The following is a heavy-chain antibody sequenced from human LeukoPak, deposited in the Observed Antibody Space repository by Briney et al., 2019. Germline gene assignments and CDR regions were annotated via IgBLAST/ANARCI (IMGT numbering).Heavy chain of an antibody. J-gene: IGHJ5*02. D-gene: IGHD3-3*01. CDR3: ARPSATTLNDFWSGSKSYWFDP. Sequence: SETLSLTCTVSGGSISSGGYYWSWIRQPPGKGLEWIGYIYHSGSTNYNPSLKSRVTMSVDTSKNQFSLKLSSVTAADTAVYYCARPSATTLNDFWSGSKSYWFDPWGQGTLVTVSS. CDR2: IYHSGST. CDR1: GGSISSGGYY. V-gene: IGHV4-61*08.